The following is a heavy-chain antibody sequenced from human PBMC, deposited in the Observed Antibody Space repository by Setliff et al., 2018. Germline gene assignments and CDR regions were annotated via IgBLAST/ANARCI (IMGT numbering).Heavy chain of an antibody. D-gene: IGHD2-2*01. CDR1: GGSFSTYF. CDR2: ISHSGST. Sequence: SETLSLTCAVYGGSFSTYFWSWIRQPPGKGLEWIGEISHSGSTNYNPSLKSRVTMSVDMSKNQFSLNLNSVTAADTALYYFRLAHCNTTSCEEALDFWSQGTQGTVSS. J-gene: IGHJ4*02. CDR3: RLAHCNTTSCEEALDF. V-gene: IGHV4-34*01.